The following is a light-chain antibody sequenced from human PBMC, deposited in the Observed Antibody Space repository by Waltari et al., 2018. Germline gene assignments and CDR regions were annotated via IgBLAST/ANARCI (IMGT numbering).Light chain of an antibody. Sequence: DIQLTQSPSFLSASVGDRVTITCRASQGINSYLAWYQQKPGKAPKLLIYGASTLQSGVPPRFSGSGSGTEFTLTISSLQPEDFATYYCQQLNNYPITFGQGTRLDI. CDR3: QQLNNYPIT. J-gene: IGKJ5*01. CDR2: GAS. CDR1: QGINSY. V-gene: IGKV1-9*01.